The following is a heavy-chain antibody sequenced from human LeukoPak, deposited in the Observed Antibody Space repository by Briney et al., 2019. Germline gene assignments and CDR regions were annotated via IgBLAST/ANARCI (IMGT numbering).Heavy chain of an antibody. D-gene: IGHD4-17*01. CDR2: IKSKTDGGTT. Sequence: GGSLRLSCAASGFTFSNAWMSWVRQAPGKGLKWVGRIKSKTDGGTTDYAAPVKGRFTISRDDSKNTLYLQMNSLKTEDTAVYYCTTAYGDYSGVYWGQGTLVTVSS. CDR3: TTAYGDYSGVY. J-gene: IGHJ4*02. CDR1: GFTFSNAW. V-gene: IGHV3-15*01.